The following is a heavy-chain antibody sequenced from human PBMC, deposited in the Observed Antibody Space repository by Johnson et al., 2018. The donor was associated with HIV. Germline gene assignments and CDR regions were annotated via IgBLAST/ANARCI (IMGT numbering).Heavy chain of an antibody. CDR2: ITWNSGHM. V-gene: IGHV3-9*01. D-gene: IGHD5-24*01. CDR3: ARACRDGYTCDVFDI. Sequence: VQLVESGGGVVQPGRSLRLSCAASGFTFSSHWIHWVRQAPGKGLVWVSGITWNSGHMGYADSVKGRFTISRDNAKNSLYLQMNSLRSEDTALYYCARACRDGYTCDVFDIWGQGTMVTVSS. J-gene: IGHJ3*02. CDR1: GFTFSSHW.